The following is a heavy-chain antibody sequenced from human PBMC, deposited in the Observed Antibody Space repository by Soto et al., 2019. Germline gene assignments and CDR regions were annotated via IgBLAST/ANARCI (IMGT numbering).Heavy chain of an antibody. CDR2: INSDGSST. D-gene: IGHD3-10*01. CDR1: GFTFSSYW. Sequence: GGSLRLSCAASGFTFSSYWMHWVRQAPGKGLVWVSRINSDGSSTFYADSVKGRFTISRDNAKNTLYLQMKSLRAEDTAGYYCESYLLTPFDYWGRGTLVTVSS. CDR3: ESYLLTPFDY. V-gene: IGHV3-74*01. J-gene: IGHJ4*02.